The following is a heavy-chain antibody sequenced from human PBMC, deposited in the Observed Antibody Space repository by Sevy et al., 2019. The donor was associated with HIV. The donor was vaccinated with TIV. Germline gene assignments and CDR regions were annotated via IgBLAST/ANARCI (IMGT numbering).Heavy chain of an antibody. CDR2: IGPDGSDK. CDR1: GFTFSPYW. D-gene: IGHD1-26*01. J-gene: IGHJ5*02. V-gene: IGHV3-7*01. Sequence: GGSLRLSCEASGFTFSPYWMTWVRQAPGKGLEWVANIGPDGSDKYYGDSVKGRFTISRDNSKNSLYLQMNSLRADDTASDYGARGVGLDRWGQGALVTVSS. CDR3: ARGVGLDR.